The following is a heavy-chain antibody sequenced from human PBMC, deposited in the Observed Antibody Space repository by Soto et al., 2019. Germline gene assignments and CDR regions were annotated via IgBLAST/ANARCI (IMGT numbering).Heavy chain of an antibody. CDR1: GYTFTSYG. J-gene: IGHJ4*02. CDR3: ARGVQYYDYVWGSYRYTDKGYYFDY. V-gene: IGHV1-18*04. CDR2: ISAYNGNT. Sequence: QVQLVQSGAEVKKPGASVKVSCKASGYTFTSYGISWVRQAPGQGLEWMGWISAYNGNTNYEQKLQGRVTMTTDTSTSTADMELRSLRSDDTAVYYCARGVQYYDYVWGSYRYTDKGYYFDYWGQGTLVTVSS. D-gene: IGHD3-16*02.